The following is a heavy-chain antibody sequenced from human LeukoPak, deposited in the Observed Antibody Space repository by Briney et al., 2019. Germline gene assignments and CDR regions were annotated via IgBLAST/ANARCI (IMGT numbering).Heavy chain of an antibody. CDR1: GFMFEIHA. J-gene: IGHJ4*02. Sequence: GGSLRLPCVTSGFMFEIHAMHWVRQAPGKGLEWVAVVSFDGDHKNYGDSVKGRFTISRDNSKNTLYLQMNSLRPEDTAVYYCAKESLDGYSSGWFDYWGQGTLVTVSS. CDR3: AKESLDGYSSGWFDY. CDR2: VSFDGDHK. V-gene: IGHV3-30*18. D-gene: IGHD6-19*01.